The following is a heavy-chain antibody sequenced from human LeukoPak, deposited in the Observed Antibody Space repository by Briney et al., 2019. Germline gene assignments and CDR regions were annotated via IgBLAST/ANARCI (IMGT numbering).Heavy chain of an antibody. Sequence: GGSLRPSCAASGFTFSSYWMSWVRQAPGEGLEWVANIKQDGSEKYYVDSVKGRFTISRDNAKNSLYLQMNSLRAEDTAVYYCARAWYYGSGSYYGYYFDYWGQGTLVTVSS. D-gene: IGHD3-10*01. CDR3: ARAWYYGSGSYYGYYFDY. CDR2: IKQDGSEK. V-gene: IGHV3-7*01. J-gene: IGHJ4*02. CDR1: GFTFSSYW.